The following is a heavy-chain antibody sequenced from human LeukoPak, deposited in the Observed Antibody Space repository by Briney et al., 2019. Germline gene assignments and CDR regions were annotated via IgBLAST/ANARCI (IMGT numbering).Heavy chain of an antibody. CDR2: IYTSGST. CDR3: AGEPPSPTVVTD. Sequence: SETLSLTCTVSGGSISSYYWSWIRQPAGKGLEWIGRIYTSGSTNYNPSLKSRVTMSVDTSKNQFSLKLSSVTAADTAVYYCAGEPPSPTVVTDWGQGTLVTVSS. V-gene: IGHV4-4*07. CDR1: GGSISSYY. J-gene: IGHJ4*02. D-gene: IGHD4-23*01.